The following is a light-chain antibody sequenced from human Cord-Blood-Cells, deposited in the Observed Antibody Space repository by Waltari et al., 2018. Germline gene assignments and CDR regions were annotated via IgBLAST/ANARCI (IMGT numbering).Light chain of an antibody. Sequence: QSALTQPASVSGSPGQSITISCTGTSSDVGGYNYVSWYQQHPGKAPKLMIYEGSKRPSGVSNRFSGSKSGNTASLTISGLQAEDEADYYCCSYAGSYVFGTGTKVTVL. CDR1: SSDVGGYNY. CDR2: EGS. J-gene: IGLJ1*01. V-gene: IGLV2-23*01. CDR3: CSYAGSYV.